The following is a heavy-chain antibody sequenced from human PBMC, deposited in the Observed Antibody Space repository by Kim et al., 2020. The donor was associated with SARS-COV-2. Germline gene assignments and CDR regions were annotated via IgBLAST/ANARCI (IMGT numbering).Heavy chain of an antibody. D-gene: IGHD3-22*01. Sequence: GGSLRLSCAASGFSFGTSWMTWLRQAPGKGLEWVGNINVDGSEKVYVDSVKGRFTFSRDNAKNSLNLQMNSLRAEDTAVYYCARDPYYYESSGYYFGAFDIWGQGTMVTVSS. CDR2: INVDGSEK. CDR3: ARDPYYYESSGYYFGAFDI. CDR1: GFSFGTSW. J-gene: IGHJ3*02. V-gene: IGHV3-7*01.